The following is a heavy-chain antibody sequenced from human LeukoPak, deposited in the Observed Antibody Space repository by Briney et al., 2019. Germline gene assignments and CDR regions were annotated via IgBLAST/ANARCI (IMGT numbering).Heavy chain of an antibody. CDR1: GGSISSYY. D-gene: IGHD3-10*01. CDR2: IYYSGST. J-gene: IGHJ5*02. V-gene: IGHV4-59*12. CDR3: ARDHRPEWFGKVNWFDP. Sequence: SETLSLTCTVSGGSISSYYWSWIRQHPGKGLEWIGYIYYSGSTYYNPSLKSRVTISVDTSKNQFSLKLSSVTAADTAVYYCARDHRPEWFGKVNWFDPWGQGTLVTVSS.